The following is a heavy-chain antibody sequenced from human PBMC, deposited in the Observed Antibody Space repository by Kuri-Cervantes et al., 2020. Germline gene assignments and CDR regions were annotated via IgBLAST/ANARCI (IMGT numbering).Heavy chain of an antibody. CDR3: AKDSRSYPFFDY. V-gene: IGHV3-23*01. D-gene: IGHD1-26*01. Sequence: GESLKISCAVYGGSFRGYYWTWIRQPPGKGLEWVSGISWNSGSIGYADSVKGRFTISRDNSKNTLYLQMNSLRAEDTAVYYCAKDSRSYPFFDYWGQGTLVTVSS. CDR1: GGSFRGYY. J-gene: IGHJ4*02. CDR2: ISWNSGSI.